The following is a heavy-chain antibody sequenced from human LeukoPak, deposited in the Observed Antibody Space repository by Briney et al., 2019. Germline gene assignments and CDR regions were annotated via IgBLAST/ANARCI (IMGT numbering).Heavy chain of an antibody. CDR2: IKEDGSEK. D-gene: IGHD6-19*01. J-gene: IGHJ4*02. CDR3: ARRGSGLDS. CDR1: GFTFRNYW. Sequence: GGSLRLSCVVSGFTFRNYWMSWVRQAPGKGLEWVANIKEDGSEKYYVDSVKGRFTISRDNAKNSLSLQMNSLRVEDTAVYYCARRGSGLDSWGQGTLVTVSS. V-gene: IGHV3-7*02.